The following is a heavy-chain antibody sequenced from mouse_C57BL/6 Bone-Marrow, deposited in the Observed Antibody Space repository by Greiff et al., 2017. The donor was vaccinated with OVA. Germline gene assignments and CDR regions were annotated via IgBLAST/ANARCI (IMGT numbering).Heavy chain of an antibody. Sequence: QVQLKQSGAELVRPGSSVKLSCKASGYTFTSYWMHWVKQRPIQGLEWIGNIDPSDSETHYNQKFKDKATLTVDKSSSTAYMQLSSLTSEDSAVYYCARHYGNYDYWGQGTTLTVSS. CDR1: GYTFTSYW. D-gene: IGHD2-1*01. J-gene: IGHJ2*01. CDR3: ARHYGNYDY. V-gene: IGHV1-52*01. CDR2: IDPSDSET.